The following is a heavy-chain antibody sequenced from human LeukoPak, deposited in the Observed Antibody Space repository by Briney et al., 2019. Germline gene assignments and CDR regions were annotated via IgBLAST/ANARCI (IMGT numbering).Heavy chain of an antibody. J-gene: IGHJ6*03. CDR1: GFTFSSYA. CDR3: AKEEGVYYYYYYMDV. Sequence: GSLRISCSASGFTFSSYAMSWVRQAPGKGLEWGSAISGSGGSTYYADSVKGRFTISRDNSKNTLYLQMNSLRAEDTAVYYCAKEEGVYYYYYYMDVWGKGTTVTVSS. CDR2: ISGSGGST. V-gene: IGHV3-23*01.